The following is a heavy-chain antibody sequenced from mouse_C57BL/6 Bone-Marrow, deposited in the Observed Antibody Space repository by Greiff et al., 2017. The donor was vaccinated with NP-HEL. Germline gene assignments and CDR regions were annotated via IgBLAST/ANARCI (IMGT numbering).Heavy chain of an antibody. CDR2: IDPSDSYT. CDR3: AREGVITTVVFDY. CDR1: GYTFTSYW. Sequence: VQLQQPGAELVKPGASVKLSCKASGYTFTSYWMQWVKQRPGQGLEWIGEIDPSDSYTNYNQKFKGKATLTVDTSSSTAYMQLSSLTSEDSAVYYCAREGVITTVVFDYLGQGTTLTVSS. V-gene: IGHV1-50*01. J-gene: IGHJ2*01. D-gene: IGHD1-1*01.